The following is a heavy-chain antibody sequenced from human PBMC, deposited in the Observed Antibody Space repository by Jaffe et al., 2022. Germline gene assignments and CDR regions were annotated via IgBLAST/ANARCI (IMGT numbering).Heavy chain of an antibody. CDR3: VSSGGPYYYGSGSYYKPYFDY. V-gene: IGHV5-51*03. CDR1: GYSFTSYW. CDR2: IYPGDSDT. Sequence: EVQLVQSGAEVKKPGESLKISCKGSGYSFTSYWIGWVRQMPGKGLEWMGIIYPGDSDTRYSPSFQGQVTISADKSISTAYLQWSSLKASDTAMYYCVSSGGPYYYGSGSYYKPYFDYWGQGTLVTVSS. D-gene: IGHD3-10*01. J-gene: IGHJ4*02.